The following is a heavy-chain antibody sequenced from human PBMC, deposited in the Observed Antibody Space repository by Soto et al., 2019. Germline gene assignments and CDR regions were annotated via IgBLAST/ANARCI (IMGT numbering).Heavy chain of an antibody. D-gene: IGHD1-7*01. Sequence: ASLKLSCKAAGATLSSYGSSRLRQSPGQVLEWMGGIIPIFGTANYAQKFQGRVTITADESTSTAYMELSSLRADDTAVYYCAGLPAIRNYFQHYGMGVWGQGTTVTVSS. CDR2: IIPIFGTA. CDR1: GATLSSYG. J-gene: IGHJ6*02. CDR3: AGLPAIRNYFQHYGMGV. V-gene: IGHV1-69*01.